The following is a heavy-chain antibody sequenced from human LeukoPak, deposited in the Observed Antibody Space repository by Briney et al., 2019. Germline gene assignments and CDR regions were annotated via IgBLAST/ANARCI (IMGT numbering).Heavy chain of an antibody. V-gene: IGHV4-4*07. CDR1: GGSISSYY. Sequence: SETLSLTCTVSGGSISSYYWSLIRQPAGKGLEWIGRIYASGSTNYNPSLKSRVTMSVDTSKSQFSLKLISVTAADTAVYYCARDPRGIVGANHNWFDPWGQGTLVTVSS. D-gene: IGHD1-26*01. CDR2: IYASGST. CDR3: ARDPRGIVGANHNWFDP. J-gene: IGHJ5*02.